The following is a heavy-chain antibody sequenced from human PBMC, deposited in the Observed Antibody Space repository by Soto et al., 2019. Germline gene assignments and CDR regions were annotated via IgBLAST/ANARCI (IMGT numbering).Heavy chain of an antibody. D-gene: IGHD1-26*01. CDR1: GFIFSNYV. J-gene: IGHJ4*02. CDR2: ISDSGGTS. Sequence: EVQLVDSGGGLVQPGGSLRLSCAASGFIFSNYVMSWVRQAPGKGLELVSSISDSGGTSYYADSVKGRFTISRDNSKNTLYLQMNSMRAEDTAIYYCAKRPRALLTFDYWGQGPLVTVSS. CDR3: AKRPRALLTFDY. V-gene: IGHV3-23*04.